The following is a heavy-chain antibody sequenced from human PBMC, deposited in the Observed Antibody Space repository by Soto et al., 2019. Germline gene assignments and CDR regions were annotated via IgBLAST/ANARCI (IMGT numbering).Heavy chain of an antibody. Sequence: SETLSLTFTVSGGSISIYYWSWIRQPAGKGLEWLGRIYSDGSTDYNPSLKSRVTMSVDASQNQFSLKLSSVTAADTAVYYCAREVRASKWFVPWGQGNLVTVS. D-gene: IGHD1-26*01. CDR2: IYSDGST. CDR1: GGSISIYY. CDR3: AREVRASKWFVP. V-gene: IGHV4-4*07. J-gene: IGHJ5*02.